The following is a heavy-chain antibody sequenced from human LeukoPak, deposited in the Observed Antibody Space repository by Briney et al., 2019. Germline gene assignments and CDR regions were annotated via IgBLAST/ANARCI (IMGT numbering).Heavy chain of an antibody. Sequence: PGGSLRLSCAASGFTFYDYAMHWVRQAPGKGLEWVSGISWNSGSIGYADSVKGRFTISRDNAKNSLYLQMNSLRAEDTALYYCAKDMLGYSGSPRGWFDPWGQGTLVTVSS. CDR1: GFTFYDYA. CDR3: AKDMLGYSGSPRGWFDP. D-gene: IGHD1-26*01. J-gene: IGHJ5*02. CDR2: ISWNSGSI. V-gene: IGHV3-9*01.